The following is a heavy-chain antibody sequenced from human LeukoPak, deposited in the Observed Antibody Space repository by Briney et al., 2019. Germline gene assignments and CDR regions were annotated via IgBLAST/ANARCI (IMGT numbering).Heavy chain of an antibody. V-gene: IGHV4-61*02. D-gene: IGHD4-23*01. J-gene: IGHJ4*02. CDR1: GGSISSDLYY. CDR2: FYNSGRT. Sequence: SQTLSLTCTVSGGSISSDLYYWNWIRQPAGKGLEWIGRFYNSGRTNFNPSLKSRVTMSLNTSKSQFSLKLTSVTAADTAVYYCATTTVVTRDFDYWGQGTLVTVSS. CDR3: ATTTVVTRDFDY.